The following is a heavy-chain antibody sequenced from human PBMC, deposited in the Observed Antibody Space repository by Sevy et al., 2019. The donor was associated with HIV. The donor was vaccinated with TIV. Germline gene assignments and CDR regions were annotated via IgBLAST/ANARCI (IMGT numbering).Heavy chain of an antibody. V-gene: IGHV4-59*01. CDR3: AREATGAFDY. D-gene: IGHD5-12*01. CDR2: IHYSGRT. J-gene: IGHJ4*02. Sequence: SETLSLTCSVSGGSGGSISDYYWSWIRQPPGKGLEWIGYIHYSGRTNYNPSLKSRLTISVDTSKNQFSLKLTSVTAADTAVYYCAREATGAFDYWGQGTLVTVSS. CDR1: GGSGGSISDYY.